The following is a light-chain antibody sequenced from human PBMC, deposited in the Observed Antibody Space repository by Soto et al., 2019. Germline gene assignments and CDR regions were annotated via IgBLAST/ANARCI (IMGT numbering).Light chain of an antibody. CDR2: EVS. CDR1: SSDIGSYKY. V-gene: IGLV2-8*01. J-gene: IGLJ1*01. Sequence: HSVLTQPPSASGSPGQSVTISCTGTSSDIGSYKYVSWYQQHPGKAPQVMIYEVSKRPSGVPDRFSGSKSGNTASLTISGLQPEDEADYYCSSYTTSNTRQIVFGTGTKVTVL. CDR3: SSYTTSNTRQIV.